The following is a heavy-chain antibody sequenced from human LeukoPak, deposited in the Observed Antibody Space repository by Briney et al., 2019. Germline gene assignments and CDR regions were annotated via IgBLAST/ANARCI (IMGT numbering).Heavy chain of an antibody. J-gene: IGHJ4*02. Sequence: GGSLRLSCAASGFTFSNYAMTWVRQAPGKGLEWVSTISGSTISTYYADSVKGRFTVSRDNSNNTLYLQMNSLRAEDTAVHYCAKSPPVTAKGWYFDYWGQGTRVTVSS. CDR3: AKSPPVTAKGWYFDY. CDR1: GFTFSNYA. V-gene: IGHV3-23*01. D-gene: IGHD2-21*02. CDR2: ISGSTIST.